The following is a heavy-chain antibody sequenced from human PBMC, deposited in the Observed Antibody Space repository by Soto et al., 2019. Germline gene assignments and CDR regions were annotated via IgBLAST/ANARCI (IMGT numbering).Heavy chain of an antibody. CDR2: ISWDGGST. CDR1: GFTFSTYW. D-gene: IGHD5-12*01. J-gene: IGHJ4*02. Sequence: GGSLRLSCAASGFTFSTYWVHWVRQAPGKGLEWVSLISWDGGSTYYADSVKGRFTISRDNSKNSLYLQMNSLRTEDTALYYCAKVALEMATTDYFDYWGQGTLVTVSS. V-gene: IGHV3-43*01. CDR3: AKVALEMATTDYFDY.